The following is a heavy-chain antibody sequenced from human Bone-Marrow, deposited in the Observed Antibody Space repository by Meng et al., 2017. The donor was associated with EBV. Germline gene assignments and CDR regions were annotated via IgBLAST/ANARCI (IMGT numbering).Heavy chain of an antibody. CDR3: ASRSRRAITFGGVRFDY. CDR2: ISPIFGTA. J-gene: IGHJ4*02. D-gene: IGHD3-16*01. Sequence: QVSLVAAGAGVKKPGALVKVCCKACGGTFSSYAISWVRQAPGQGLEWMGGISPIFGTANYAQKFQGRVTITADESTSTAYMELSSLRAEDTAVYYCASRSRRAITFGGVRFDYWGQGTLVTVSS. V-gene: IGHV1-69*01. CDR1: GGTFSSYA.